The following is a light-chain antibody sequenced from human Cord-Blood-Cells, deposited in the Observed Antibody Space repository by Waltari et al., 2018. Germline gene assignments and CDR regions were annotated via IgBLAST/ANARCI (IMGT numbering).Light chain of an antibody. V-gene: IGLV2-23*01. Sequence: QSALTQPASVSGSPGQSITISCTGTSSDVGSYNLVSWYQQHPGKAPKLMNYDGSKRPSGVSNRFSGSKSGNTASLTISGLQAEDEADYYCCSYAGSSTWVFGGGTKLTVL. CDR1: SSDVGSYNL. CDR3: CSYAGSSTWV. J-gene: IGLJ3*02. CDR2: DGS.